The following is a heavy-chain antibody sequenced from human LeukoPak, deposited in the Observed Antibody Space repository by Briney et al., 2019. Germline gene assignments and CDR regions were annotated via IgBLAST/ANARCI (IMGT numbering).Heavy chain of an antibody. CDR1: GHTFTGYY. CDR3: ARGPPRIAVAVLDIDY. J-gene: IGHJ4*02. CDR2: INPNSGGT. Sequence: ASVEVSCKASGHTFTGYYMHWVRQAPGHGIEWMGWINPNSGGTNYAQKFQGRVTMTRDTSISTADMEPRRLVSDDTAACYCARGPPRIAVAVLDIDYWGQGTLVTVSS. V-gene: IGHV1-2*02. D-gene: IGHD6-19*01.